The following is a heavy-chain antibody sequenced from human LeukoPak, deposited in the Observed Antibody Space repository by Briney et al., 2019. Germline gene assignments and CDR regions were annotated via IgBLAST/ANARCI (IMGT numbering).Heavy chain of an antibody. J-gene: IGHJ3*02. Sequence: ASVKVSCKASGYTFTGYYMHWVRQAPGQGLEWMGWINPNSGGTNYAQKFQGRVTMTRDTSISTAYMELSRLRSDDTAVYYCASFDCSSTSCYGYDAFDIWGQGTMVTVSS. CDR3: ASFDCSSTSCYGYDAFDI. D-gene: IGHD2-2*01. CDR1: GYTFTGYY. CDR2: INPNSGGT. V-gene: IGHV1-2*02.